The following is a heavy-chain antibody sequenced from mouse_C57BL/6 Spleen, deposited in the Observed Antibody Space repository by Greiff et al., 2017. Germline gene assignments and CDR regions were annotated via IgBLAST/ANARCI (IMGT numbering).Heavy chain of an antibody. D-gene: IGHD4-1*01. CDR2: ISGGGGNT. J-gene: IGHJ1*03. CDR1: GFTFSSYT. Sequence: EVQLVESGGGLVKPGGSLKLSCAASGFTFSSYTMSWVRQTPGKRLEWVANISGGGGNTYYPDSVKSRFTISRDNTKNTLYLQMSSLRSEDTALYDSARRVTGDWDFDVWGTGTTVTVSS. V-gene: IGHV5-9*01. CDR3: ARRVTGDWDFDV.